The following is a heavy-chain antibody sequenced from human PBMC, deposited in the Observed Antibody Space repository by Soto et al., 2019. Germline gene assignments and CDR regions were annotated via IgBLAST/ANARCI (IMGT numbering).Heavy chain of an antibody. CDR3: ARGADGDYWTYYYGMDV. D-gene: IGHD4-17*01. CDR1: GGSFSGYD. Sequence: TSETLSLTCAVYGGSFSGYDWSWIRQPPGKGLEWIGEINHSGSTNYNPSLKSRVTISVDTSKNQFSLKLSSVTAADTAVYYCARGADGDYWTYYYGMDVWGQGTTVTVSS. J-gene: IGHJ6*02. V-gene: IGHV4-34*01. CDR2: INHSGST.